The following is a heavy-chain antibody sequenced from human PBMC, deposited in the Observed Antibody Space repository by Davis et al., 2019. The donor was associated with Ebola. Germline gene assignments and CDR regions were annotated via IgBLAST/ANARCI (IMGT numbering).Heavy chain of an antibody. V-gene: IGHV3-48*02. CDR1: GFTFSSYS. Sequence: PGGSLRLSCAASGFTFSSYSMNWVRQAPGKGLEWVSYISSSSSTIYYADSVKGRFTISRDNAKNSLYLQMNSLRDEDTAVYYCARDGGDSSGWYLLWFDPWGQGTLVTVSS. CDR3: ARDGGDSSGWYLLWFDP. J-gene: IGHJ5*02. D-gene: IGHD6-19*01. CDR2: ISSSSSTI.